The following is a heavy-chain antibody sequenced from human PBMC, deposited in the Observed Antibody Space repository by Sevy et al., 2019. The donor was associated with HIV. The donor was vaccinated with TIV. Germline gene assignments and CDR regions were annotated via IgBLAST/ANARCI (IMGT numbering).Heavy chain of an antibody. CDR3: TPAGYGFDY. J-gene: IGHJ4*02. Sequence: GGSLRLSCAASGFTFSGSDMHWVRQASGKGLEWVGRIRSKATNYGTAYAASVKGRFTSSRDDSKTKAYLQMNSLKTEDTAVYFCTPAGYGFDYWGQGTLVTVSS. CDR2: IRSKATNYGT. V-gene: IGHV3-73*01. D-gene: IGHD5-18*01. CDR1: GFTFSGSD.